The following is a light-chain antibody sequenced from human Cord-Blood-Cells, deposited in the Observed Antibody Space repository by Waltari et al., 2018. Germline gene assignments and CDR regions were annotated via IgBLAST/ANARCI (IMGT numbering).Light chain of an antibody. V-gene: IGKV4-1*01. CDR3: QQYSSTPVT. Sequence: DIVMKKAPDSQAVSLGERGTINCKYSQCVLYSSNNKNYLAWYQQKPGQPPKLLIYWASTRESGVPDRFSGSGSGTDFTLTISSLQAEDVAVYYCQQYSSTPVTFGQGTKVEIK. J-gene: IGKJ1*01. CDR2: WAS. CDR1: QCVLYSSNNKNY.